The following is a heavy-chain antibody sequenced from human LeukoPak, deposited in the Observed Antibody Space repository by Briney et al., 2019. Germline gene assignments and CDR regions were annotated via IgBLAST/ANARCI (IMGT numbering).Heavy chain of an antibody. V-gene: IGHV3-30*18. CDR1: GFTFSSYA. CDR3: AKDREDSGYFHYFDY. J-gene: IGHJ4*02. D-gene: IGHD3-22*01. Sequence: GGPRRLPGAASGFTFSSYAMHWARKAQAKGLDWGEVISYDGSNKYYADSVKGRFTISRDNSKNTLYLQMNSLRAEDTAVYYCAKDREDSGYFHYFDYWGQGTLVTVSS. CDR2: ISYDGSNK.